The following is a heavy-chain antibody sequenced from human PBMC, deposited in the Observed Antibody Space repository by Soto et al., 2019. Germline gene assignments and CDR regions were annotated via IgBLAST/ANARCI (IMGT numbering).Heavy chain of an antibody. CDR3: ARALGAALPDAFDI. CDR1: GFTFSSYD. J-gene: IGHJ3*02. D-gene: IGHD1-26*01. Sequence: GGSLRLSCAASGFTFSSYDMHWVRQATGKGLEWVSAIGTAGDTYYPGSVKGRFTISRENAKNSLYLQMNSLRAEDTAVYYCARALGAALPDAFDIWGQGTMVTVSS. V-gene: IGHV3-13*01. CDR2: IGTAGDT.